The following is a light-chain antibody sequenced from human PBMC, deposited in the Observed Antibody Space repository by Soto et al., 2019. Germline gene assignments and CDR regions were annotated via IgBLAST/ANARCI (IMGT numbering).Light chain of an antibody. CDR3: SSFSYSSTPNYV. V-gene: IGLV2-14*01. J-gene: IGLJ1*01. Sequence: QSVLTQPASVSGSPGQSITISCTGTSSDVGGYNYVSWYQQHPGKAPKLIIYDVDNRPSGISSRFSGSKSGNTASLTISGLQAEDEADYYCSSFSYSSTPNYVFGTGTKVPS. CDR1: SSDVGGYNY. CDR2: DVD.